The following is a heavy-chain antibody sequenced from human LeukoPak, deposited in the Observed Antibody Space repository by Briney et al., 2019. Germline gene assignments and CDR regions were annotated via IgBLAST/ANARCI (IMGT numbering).Heavy chain of an antibody. CDR2: IYYSGST. Sequence: NPSETLSLTCTVSGGSISTSSYYWGWIRQPPGKGLEWIGTIYYSGSTYYNPSLKSRVTISVDTSKNQFSLKPSSVTAADTAVYYCARCPYYYDSSGYCKEDYWGQGTLVTASS. CDR1: GGSISTSSYY. D-gene: IGHD3-22*01. V-gene: IGHV4-39*01. J-gene: IGHJ4*02. CDR3: ARCPYYYDSSGYCKEDY.